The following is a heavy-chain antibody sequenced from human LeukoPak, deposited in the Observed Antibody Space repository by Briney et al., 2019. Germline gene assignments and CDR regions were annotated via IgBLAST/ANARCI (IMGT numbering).Heavy chain of an antibody. J-gene: IGHJ4*02. CDR3: AKNLVGNHYFDY. V-gene: IGHV3-23*01. D-gene: IGHD1-14*01. Sequence: PGGSLRLSCAASGFTFSSYAMSWVRQAPGKGPEWVSAISGSGGSTYYADSVKGRFTTSRDNSKNTLYLQMNSLRAEDTAVYYCAKNLVGNHYFDYWGQGTLVTISS. CDR1: GFTFSSYA. CDR2: ISGSGGST.